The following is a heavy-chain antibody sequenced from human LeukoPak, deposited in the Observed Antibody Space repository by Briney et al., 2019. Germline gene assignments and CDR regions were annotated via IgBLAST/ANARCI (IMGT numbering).Heavy chain of an antibody. Sequence: GGSLRLSCAASGFTFSTYTMRWVRQAPGKGLEWVTFISYDGGKKYNADSVKGRFTISRDNSKNTLYLQMDNLRTEDTAVYYCATSPPLHYSGSYETLDYWGQGTLVTVSS. CDR1: GFTFSTYT. CDR2: ISYDGGKK. V-gene: IGHV3-30-3*01. J-gene: IGHJ4*02. CDR3: ATSPPLHYSGSYETLDY. D-gene: IGHD1-26*01.